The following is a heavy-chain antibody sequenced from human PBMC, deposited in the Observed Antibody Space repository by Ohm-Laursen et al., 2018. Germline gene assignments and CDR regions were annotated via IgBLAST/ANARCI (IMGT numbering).Heavy chain of an antibody. CDR1: GFTFSSYA. CDR3: AKQKSATRWYFDL. D-gene: IGHD6-25*01. V-gene: IGHV3-23*01. CDR2: ISGSGGST. J-gene: IGHJ2*01. Sequence: SLRLSCAASGFTFSSYAMSWVRQAPGKGLEWVSAISGSGGSTYYADSVKGRFTISRDNSKNTLYLQMNSLRAEDTAVYYCAKQKSATRWYFDLWGRGTLVTVSS.